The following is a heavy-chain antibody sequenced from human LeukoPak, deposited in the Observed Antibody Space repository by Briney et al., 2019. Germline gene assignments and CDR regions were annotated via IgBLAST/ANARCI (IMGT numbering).Heavy chain of an antibody. CDR3: ARRLYYDSSGYPLDY. D-gene: IGHD3-22*01. CDR1: GYTFTGYY. CDR2: INPNSGGT. V-gene: IGHV1-2*02. J-gene: IGHJ4*02. Sequence: GASVKVSCKASGYTFTGYYMHWVRQAPGQGLEWMGWINPNSGGTNYAQKFQGRVTMTRDTSISTAYVELSRLRSDDTAVYYCARRLYYDSSGYPLDYWGQGTLVTVSS.